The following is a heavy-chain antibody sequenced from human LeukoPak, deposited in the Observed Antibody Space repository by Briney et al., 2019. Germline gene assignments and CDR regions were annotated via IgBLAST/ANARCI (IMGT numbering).Heavy chain of an antibody. CDR1: RFTLSKYA. D-gene: IGHD3-3*01. V-gene: IGHV3-23*01. CDR2: IDGSGGRP. CDR3: ARGKDHDFWNPFDH. Sequence: GGSLRLSCAASRFTLSKYAMNWVRQAPGKGLEWVSGIDGSGGRPPSADSVKGRFTISRDISKNTLYLQMDSLRAEDTAAYYCARGKDHDFWNPFDHWGQGTLVTVSS. J-gene: IGHJ4*02.